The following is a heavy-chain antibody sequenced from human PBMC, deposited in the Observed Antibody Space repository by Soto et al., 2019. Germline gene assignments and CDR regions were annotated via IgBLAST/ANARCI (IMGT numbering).Heavy chain of an antibody. CDR3: ARDLTIFGTSGMDV. J-gene: IGHJ6*02. D-gene: IGHD3-3*01. CDR1: GGTFSSYA. Sequence: QVQLVQSGAEVKKPGSSVKVSCKASGGTFSSYAISWVRQAPGQGLEWMGGIIPIFGTANYAQKFQGRVTIAAYESTSTAYMELSSLRSKDTAVYYCARDLTIFGTSGMDVWGQGTTVTVSS. V-gene: IGHV1-69*12. CDR2: IIPIFGTA.